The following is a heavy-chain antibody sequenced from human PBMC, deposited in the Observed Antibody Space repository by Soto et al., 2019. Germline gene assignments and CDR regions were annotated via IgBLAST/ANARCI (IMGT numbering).Heavy chain of an antibody. V-gene: IGHV4-30-2*01. CDR2: IYHSGST. CDR1: GGSISSGGYS. D-gene: IGHD4-17*01. Sequence: QMQLQESGSGLVKPSQTLSLTCAVSGGSISSGGYSWSWIRQPPGKGLERIGYIYHSGSTYYNPSLRCRVTLSVDRSPNQFALKLSSVTDEDTAVYYCASGLVTTRHCWGQGTLVTVSS. J-gene: IGHJ4*02. CDR3: ASGLVTTRHC.